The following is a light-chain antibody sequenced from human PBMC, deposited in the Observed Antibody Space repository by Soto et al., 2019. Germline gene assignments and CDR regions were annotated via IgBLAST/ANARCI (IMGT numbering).Light chain of an antibody. V-gene: IGLV2-14*01. CDR3: SSFKGNTSFV. CDR2: EVN. CDR1: HSDVGGYHY. Sequence: QSALTQPASVSGSPGQSITISCTGTHSDVGGYHYVSWYQHHPGKAPKLMISEVNNRPSGVSNRFSGSKSGNTAYLTISGLKVEDEAEYSRSSFKGNTSFVFGTGPKATV. J-gene: IGLJ1*01.